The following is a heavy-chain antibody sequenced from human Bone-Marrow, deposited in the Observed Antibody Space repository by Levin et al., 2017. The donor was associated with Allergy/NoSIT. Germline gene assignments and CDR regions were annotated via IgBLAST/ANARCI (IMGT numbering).Heavy chain of an antibody. Sequence: SVKVSCKASGGTFSSYVMNWVRQAPGQGLEWMGSIIPMFTTGNYAQKFHGRITITADESTTTAYMELSSLTSDDTAVYYCAKENGRDHYEGLGYYYGMDVWGQGTTVTVSS. J-gene: IGHJ6*02. D-gene: IGHD3-22*01. CDR2: IIPMFTTG. CDR1: GGTFSSYV. CDR3: AKENGRDHYEGLGYYYGMDV. V-gene: IGHV1-69*13.